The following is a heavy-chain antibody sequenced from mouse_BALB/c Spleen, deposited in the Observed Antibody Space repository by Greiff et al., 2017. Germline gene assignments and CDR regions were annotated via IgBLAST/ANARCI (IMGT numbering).Heavy chain of an antibody. CDR3: TRQYATCYAMGS. V-gene: IGHV1-84*01. J-gene: IGHJ4*01. D-gene: IGHD5-5*01. CDR1: GFTFSSSD. CDR2: IYAGSGGT. Sequence: QVQLQQSGAELVKPGASVKLSCKTSGFTFSSSDISWLKQKPGQSLEWMAWIYAGSGGTSYNQKFTGKAQRTVDTSSSTAYMQFSSLTTKDSAISYCTRQYATCYAMGSWGQGTSVTVSS.